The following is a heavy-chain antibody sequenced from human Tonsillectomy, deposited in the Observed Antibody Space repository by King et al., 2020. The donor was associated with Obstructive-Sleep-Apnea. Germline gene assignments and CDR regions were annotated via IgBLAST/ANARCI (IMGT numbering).Heavy chain of an antibody. D-gene: IGHD2/OR15-2a*01. J-gene: IGHJ6*02. Sequence: GQLVQSGGGLVQPGGSLRLSCAASGFIFNSYWMSWVRQAPGKGLEWVANIKQDGSETYYVVFVRGRFTISRDNAKSSLYLQMNSLRAEDTAVYYCAKCNSRSCYYYGMDVWGQGTTVSVSS. V-gene: IGHV3-7*01. CDR1: GFIFNSYW. CDR3: AKCNSRSCYYYGMDV. CDR2: IKQDGSET.